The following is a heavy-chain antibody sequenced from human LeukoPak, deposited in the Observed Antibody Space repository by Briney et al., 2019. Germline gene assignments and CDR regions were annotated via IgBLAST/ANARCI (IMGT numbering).Heavy chain of an antibody. Sequence: SETLSFTCAVYGGSFSGYYWSWIRQPPGKRLEWVGEIHHSGSTNYNPSLKSRVTISVDTSKNQFSLKLSSVTAADTAVYYCASRPAAARWKGIDYWGQGTLVTVSS. CDR2: IHHSGST. V-gene: IGHV4-34*01. D-gene: IGHD2-2*01. CDR1: GGSFSGYY. J-gene: IGHJ4*02. CDR3: ASRPAAARWKGIDY.